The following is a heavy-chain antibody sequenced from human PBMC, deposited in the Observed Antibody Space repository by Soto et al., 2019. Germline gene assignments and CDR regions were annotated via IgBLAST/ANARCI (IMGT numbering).Heavy chain of an antibody. CDR3: ARARYSSRWGTFDS. CDR1: GGSFSTNE. Sequence: QVHLEQSGAEVKKPGTSVKVSCKASGGSFSTNEIDWVRQAPGQGLEWMGRIFPNVGTADYAQKFQGRLTIIADESTATVFMELSRLISADTAVYFCARARYSSRWGTFDSWGQGTQVAFSA. J-gene: IGHJ4*02. V-gene: IGHV1-69*01. D-gene: IGHD6-19*01. CDR2: IFPNVGTA.